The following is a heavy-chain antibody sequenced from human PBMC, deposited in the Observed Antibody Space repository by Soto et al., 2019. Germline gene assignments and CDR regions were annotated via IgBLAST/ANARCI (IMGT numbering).Heavy chain of an antibody. Sequence: PLDTLSLTCTVSDGSISNFYWSWVRQPPGKGLEWIGYISSSGNTNYNPSLKSRVSISVDTSKNQFSLNLTSVTAADTAVYYCARAPMVLTRSYFDSWGQGTPVTVS. CDR3: ARAPMVLTRSYFDS. CDR1: DGSISNFY. CDR2: ISSSGNT. J-gene: IGHJ4*02. D-gene: IGHD2-8*01. V-gene: IGHV4-59*01.